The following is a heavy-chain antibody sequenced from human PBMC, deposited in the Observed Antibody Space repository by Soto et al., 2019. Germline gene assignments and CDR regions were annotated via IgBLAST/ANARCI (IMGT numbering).Heavy chain of an antibody. CDR2: ISYDGSNK. V-gene: IGHV3-30*18. D-gene: IGHD4-17*01. CDR3: AKVLHPYTVTDFIDY. CDR1: GFTFSSYG. Sequence: GGSLRLSCAASGFTFSSYGMHWFRQAPGKGLEWVAVISYDGSNKYYADSVKGRFTISRDNSKNTLYLQMNSLRAEDTAVYYCAKVLHPYTVTDFIDYWGQGTLVTVSS. J-gene: IGHJ4*02.